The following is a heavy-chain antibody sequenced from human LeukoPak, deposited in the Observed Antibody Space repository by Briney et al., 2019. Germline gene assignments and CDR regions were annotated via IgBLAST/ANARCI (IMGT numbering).Heavy chain of an antibody. CDR3: ARDSTDAFDI. CDR2: IYYTGST. J-gene: IGHJ3*02. CDR1: GASISSYY. D-gene: IGHD2-2*01. Sequence: SETLSLTCTVSGASISSYYWSWIRQPPGKGLEWIGYIYYTGSTNYNPSLKSRVTMSVDTSKNQFSLKLSSVTAADTAVYYCARDSTDAFDIWGQGTMVTVSS. V-gene: IGHV4-59*12.